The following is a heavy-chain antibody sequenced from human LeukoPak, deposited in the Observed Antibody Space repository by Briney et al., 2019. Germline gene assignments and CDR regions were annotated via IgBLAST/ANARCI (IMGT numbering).Heavy chain of an antibody. CDR1: GFTFSSYG. CDR2: IWYDGSNK. CDR3: ARSTAAGTYYYYGMDV. Sequence: GRSLRLSCAASGFTFSSYGMHWVRQAPGKGLEWVAVIWYDGSNKYYADSVKGRFTISRDNSKNTLYLQMNSLRAEDTAVYYCARSTAAGTYYYYGMDVWGQGTTVTVSS. V-gene: IGHV3-33*01. D-gene: IGHD6-13*01. J-gene: IGHJ6*02.